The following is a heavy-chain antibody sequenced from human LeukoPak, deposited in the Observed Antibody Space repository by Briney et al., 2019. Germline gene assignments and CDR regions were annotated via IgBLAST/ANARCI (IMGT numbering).Heavy chain of an antibody. CDR1: GFTFSSYS. V-gene: IGHV3-21*01. Sequence: PGGSLRLSCAASGFTFSSYSMNWVRQAPGKGLEWVSSISSSSSYIYYADSVKGRFTISRDNAKNSLYLQMNSLRAEDTAVYYCARGPNEYSSSSDIWGQGTMVTVSS. J-gene: IGHJ3*02. CDR3: ARGPNEYSSSSDI. D-gene: IGHD6-6*01. CDR2: ISSSSSYI.